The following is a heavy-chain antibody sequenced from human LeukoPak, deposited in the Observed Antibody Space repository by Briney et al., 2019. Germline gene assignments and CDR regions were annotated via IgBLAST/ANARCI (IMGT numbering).Heavy chain of an antibody. J-gene: IGHJ4*02. V-gene: IGHV1-2*02. Sequence: ASVKVSCKASGYTFTGYYMHWVRQAPGQGLEWMGWINPNRGDTNYAQKFQGRVTMTRDTSISTAYMELSRLRSDDTAVYYCARTFVVYCSGGSCSSASHFDYWGQGTLVTVSS. CDR1: GYTFTGYY. CDR2: INPNRGDT. CDR3: ARTFVVYCSGGSCSSASHFDY. D-gene: IGHD2-15*01.